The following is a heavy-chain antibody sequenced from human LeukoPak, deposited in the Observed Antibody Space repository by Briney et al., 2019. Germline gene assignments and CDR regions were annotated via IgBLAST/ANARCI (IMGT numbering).Heavy chain of an antibody. V-gene: IGHV1-69*05. CDR2: IIPIFGTA. D-gene: IGHD2-2*02. J-gene: IGHJ6*03. Sequence: SVKVSCKASGGTFSSYAISWLRQAPGQGLEWMGGIIPIFGTANYAQKFQGRVTITTDKSTSTAYMELSSLRSEDTAVYYCARGYCSSTSCYTWGYYYMDVWGKGTTVTVSS. CDR1: GGTFSSYA. CDR3: ARGYCSSTSCYTWGYYYMDV.